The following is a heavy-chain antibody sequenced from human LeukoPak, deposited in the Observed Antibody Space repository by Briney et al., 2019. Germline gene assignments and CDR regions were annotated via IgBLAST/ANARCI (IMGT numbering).Heavy chain of an antibody. CDR2: TLFDGGLQ. D-gene: IGHD6-13*01. J-gene: IGHJ6*02. CDR1: GFTFSRFA. CDR3: AKDTTDVAAAGGGMDV. Sequence: GGSLRLSCAASGFTFSRFAMHWVRQTPGDGLEWVGFTLFDGGLQYYADSVMGRFTISRDNSKNMLYLQMNGLRIEDTAIYYCAKDTTDVAAAGGGMDVWGQGTSVTVSS. V-gene: IGHV3-30-3*01.